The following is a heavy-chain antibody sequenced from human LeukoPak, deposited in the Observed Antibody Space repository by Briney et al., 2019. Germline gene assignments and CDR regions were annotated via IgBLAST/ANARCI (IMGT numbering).Heavy chain of an antibody. CDR1: GGSFSGYY. V-gene: IGHV4-34*01. CDR2: INHSGST. CDR3: ARDYGNYYDSSGRNLDY. D-gene: IGHD3-22*01. J-gene: IGHJ4*02. Sequence: SETLSLTCAVYGGSFSGYYWSWIRQPPGKGLEWIGEINHSGSTNYNPSLKSRVTISVDTSKNQFSLKLSSVTAADTAVYYCARDYGNYYDSSGRNLDYWGQGTLVTVSS.